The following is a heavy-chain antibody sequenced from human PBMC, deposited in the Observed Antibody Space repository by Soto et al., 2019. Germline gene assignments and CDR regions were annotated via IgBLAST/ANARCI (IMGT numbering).Heavy chain of an antibody. J-gene: IGHJ6*03. V-gene: IGHV4-59*08. Sequence: QVQLQESGPGLVKPSETLSLTCTVSGGSISSYYWSWIRQPPGKGLEWIGYIYYSGSTNYNPSLKSRVTISVDTSKNQFSPKLSSVTAADTAVYYCAACITGNLDYYYYYMDVWGKGTTVTVSS. CDR1: GGSISSYY. CDR2: IYYSGST. D-gene: IGHD1-20*01. CDR3: AACITGNLDYYYYYMDV.